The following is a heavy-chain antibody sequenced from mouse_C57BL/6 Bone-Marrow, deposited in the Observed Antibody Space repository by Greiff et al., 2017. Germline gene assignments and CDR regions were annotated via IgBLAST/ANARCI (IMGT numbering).Heavy chain of an antibody. Sequence: VQLQQSGPELVKPGASVKISCKASGYTFTDYYMNWVKQSHGKSLEWIGDINPNNGGTSYNQKFKGKATLTVDKSSSTAYMELRSLTSEDSAVYDMASADNSNYGPWFAYWGQGTLVTVSA. V-gene: IGHV1-26*01. D-gene: IGHD2-5*01. CDR2: INPNNGGT. CDR1: GYTFTDYY. J-gene: IGHJ3*01. CDR3: ASADNSNYGPWFAY.